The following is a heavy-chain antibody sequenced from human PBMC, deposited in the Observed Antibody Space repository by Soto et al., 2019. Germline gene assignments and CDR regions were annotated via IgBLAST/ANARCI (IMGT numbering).Heavy chain of an antibody. CDR3: ARGWGPIATKFDY. J-gene: IGHJ4*02. Sequence: GESLKISCKGSGYRFTSYWIAWVRQMPGKGLERMGIIYPGDSDTRYSPSFQGQVTISADKSISTAYLQWSSLKASDTAMYYCARGWGPIATKFDYWGQGTLVTVSS. CDR1: GYRFTSYW. V-gene: IGHV5-51*01. D-gene: IGHD6-19*01. CDR2: IYPGDSDT.